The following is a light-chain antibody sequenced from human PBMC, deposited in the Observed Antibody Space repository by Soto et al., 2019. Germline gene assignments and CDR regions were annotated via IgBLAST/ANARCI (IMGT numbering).Light chain of an antibody. CDR1: QSISSW. J-gene: IGKJ1*01. Sequence: DIQMTQSPSTLSASVLDIVTITCRASQSISSWLAWYQQKPGKAPKLLVYQASTLESGVPLRFSGSGSGTEFTLTINSLQSDDFATYYCQQYDSYSWTFGQGTKVDIK. V-gene: IGKV1-5*03. CDR3: QQYDSYSWT. CDR2: QAS.